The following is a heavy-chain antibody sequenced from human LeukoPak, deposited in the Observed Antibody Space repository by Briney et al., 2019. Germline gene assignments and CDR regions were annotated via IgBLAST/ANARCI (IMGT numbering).Heavy chain of an antibody. D-gene: IGHD6-19*01. V-gene: IGHV3-66*01. CDR3: ARYSSGWYGLDY. CDR1: GFTVSSNY. J-gene: IGHJ4*02. CDR2: IYSGGST. Sequence: GGSLRLSCAASGFTVSSNYMSWVRQAPGKGLEWVSVIYSGGSTYYADSVKGRFTISRDNSKNALYLQMNSLGAEDTAVYYCARYSSGWYGLDYWGQGTLVAVSS.